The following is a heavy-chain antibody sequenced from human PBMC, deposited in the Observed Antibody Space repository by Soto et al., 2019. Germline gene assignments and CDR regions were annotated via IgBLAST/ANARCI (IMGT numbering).Heavy chain of an antibody. J-gene: IGHJ6*02. V-gene: IGHV4-30-4*01. CDR3: ARAAARYYYYGMDV. CDR1: GGSISSGDYS. CDR2: IYYSGST. Sequence: SETLSLTCTVSGGSISSGDYSWSWIRQPPGKGLEWIGYIYYSGSTYYNPSLKSRVTISVDTSKNQFSLKLSSVTAADTAVYYCARAAARYYYYGMDVWGQGTTVTVSS. D-gene: IGHD6-13*01.